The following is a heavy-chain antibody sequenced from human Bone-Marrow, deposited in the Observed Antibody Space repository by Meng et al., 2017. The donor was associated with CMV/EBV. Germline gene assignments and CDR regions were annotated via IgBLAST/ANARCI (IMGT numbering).Heavy chain of an antibody. CDR1: GLTFSSYG. J-gene: IGHJ4*02. D-gene: IGHD5-24*01. Sequence: LSCAGYGLTFSSYGIHWVRQARGKGQEWVAVIWYEGRNKYYADSVKGRFTISRDNSKNTLYLQMNSLRAEDTAVYYCARDHRDDYDYWGQGTLVTVSS. V-gene: IGHV3-33*01. CDR2: IWYEGRNK. CDR3: ARDHRDDYDY.